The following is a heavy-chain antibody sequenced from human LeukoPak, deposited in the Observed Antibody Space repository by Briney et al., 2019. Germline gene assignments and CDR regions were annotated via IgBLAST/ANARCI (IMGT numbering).Heavy chain of an antibody. Sequence: SETLSLTCTVSGGSISSTVYYWGWIRQPPGKGLEWIGSVSDSGGTYYNPSLRSRVTISVDTSKNQFSLQLTSVTAADTAVYYCARGGALNAFDIWGQGTMVTVSS. CDR2: VSDSGGT. J-gene: IGHJ3*02. V-gene: IGHV4-39*01. CDR3: ARGGALNAFDI. CDR1: GGSISSTVYY. D-gene: IGHD3-10*01.